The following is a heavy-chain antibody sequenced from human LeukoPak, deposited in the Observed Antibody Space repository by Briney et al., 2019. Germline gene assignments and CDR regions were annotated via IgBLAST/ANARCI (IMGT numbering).Heavy chain of an antibody. D-gene: IGHD4-17*01. CDR3: ARRRMAQFLGMTTVTKVPWYMDV. V-gene: IGHV4-39*07. CDR1: GGSISSSSYY. CDR2: IYYSGST. Sequence: SETLSLTCTVSGGSISSSSYYWGWIRQPPGKGLEWIGSIYYSGSTYYNPSLKSRVTISVDTSKNQFSLKLSSVTAADTAVYYCARRRMAQFLGMTTVTKVPWYMDVWGKGTTVTISS. J-gene: IGHJ6*03.